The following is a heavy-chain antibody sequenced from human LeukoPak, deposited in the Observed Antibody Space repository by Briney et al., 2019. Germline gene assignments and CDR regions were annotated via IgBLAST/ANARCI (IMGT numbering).Heavy chain of an antibody. D-gene: IGHD3-16*01. V-gene: IGHV4-39*01. CDR3: ARQLGAYSYPFDI. J-gene: IGHJ3*02. Sequence: PSETLSLTCTVPGGSISSSSYYWGWIRQPPGKGLEWIGSIYYSGSTLYNPSLTSRVTISVDTSKNQFSLRLSSVTAADTAVYYCARQLGAYSYPFDIWGQATKVTVSS. CDR2: IYYSGST. CDR1: GGSISSSSYY.